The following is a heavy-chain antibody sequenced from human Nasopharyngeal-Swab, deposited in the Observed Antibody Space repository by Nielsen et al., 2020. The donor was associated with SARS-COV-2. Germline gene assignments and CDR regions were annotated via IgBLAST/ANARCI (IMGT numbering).Heavy chain of an antibody. CDR1: GYTLTELS. CDR2: FDPEDGET. D-gene: IGHD6-6*01. V-gene: IGHV1-24*01. Sequence: ASVKVSCKVSGYTLTELSMQWVRQAAGKGLEWMGGFDPEDGETIYAQKFQGRVTMTEDTSTDTAYMELRSLRSEDTAVYYCATDLMVAARPWGSFDYWGQGTLVTVSS. CDR3: ATDLMVAARPWGSFDY. J-gene: IGHJ4*02.